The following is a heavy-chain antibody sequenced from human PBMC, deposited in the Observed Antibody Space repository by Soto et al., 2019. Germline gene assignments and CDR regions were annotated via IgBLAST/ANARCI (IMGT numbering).Heavy chain of an antibody. CDR2: ISFDGSSE. J-gene: IGHJ5*01. CDR1: GFTFSYYA. D-gene: IGHD7-27*01. V-gene: IGHV3-30*03. Sequence: PGASLRPSFLSSGFTFSYYAMYWFRQAPGKGLEWVALISFDGSSEYYADSVKGRFTISRDNAKNSLYLQMNSLRVEDTAVYFCARDPCSLTEVRADSWG. CDR3: ARDPCSLTEVRADS.